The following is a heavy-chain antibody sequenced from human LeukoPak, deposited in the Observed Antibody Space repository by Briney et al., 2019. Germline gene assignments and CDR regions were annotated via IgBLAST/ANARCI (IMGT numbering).Heavy chain of an antibody. J-gene: IGHJ4*02. CDR3: ARGRAPPAYYYDSSGYYFDY. Sequence: SETLSLTCTVSGGSISSGGYYWSWIRQHPGKGLEWIGYVYYSGSTYYNPSLKSRVTISVDTSKNQFSLKLSSVTAADTAVYYCARGRAPPAYYYDSSGYYFDYWGQGTLVTVSS. V-gene: IGHV4-31*03. CDR1: GGSISSGGYY. CDR2: VYYSGST. D-gene: IGHD3-22*01.